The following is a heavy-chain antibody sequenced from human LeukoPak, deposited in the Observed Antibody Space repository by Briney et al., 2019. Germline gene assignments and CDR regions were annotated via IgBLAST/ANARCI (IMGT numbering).Heavy chain of an antibody. CDR1: GFSLSRNTVG. V-gene: IGHV2-5*01. D-gene: IGHD3-10*01. CDR2: IYWNDNK. Sequence: SGPALVNPRQTLTLTCTFSGFSLSRNTVGVGWIRQPPGGALEWLASIYWNDNKRYRPSLRDRVTITKDTSKNQVVLTLTNMDPVDTATYYCAHRGVVREKYFLQWGQGTLVIVS. CDR3: AHRGVVREKYFLQ. J-gene: IGHJ1*01.